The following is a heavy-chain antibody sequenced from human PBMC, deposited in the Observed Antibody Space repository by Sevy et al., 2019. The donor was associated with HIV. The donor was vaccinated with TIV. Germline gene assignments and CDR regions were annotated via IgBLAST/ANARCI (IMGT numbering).Heavy chain of an antibody. CDR1: GFTFSNAW. Sequence: GGSLRLSCTASGFTFSNAWMTWVRQAPGKGLEGVGRIESKTDGGTTDYPAPVKGRFTISRDDSKNTLYLQMNSLKTEDTAVYFCTTEYPSGPLDYWCQGTLVTVSS. CDR2: IESKTDGGTT. CDR3: TTEYPSGPLDY. V-gene: IGHV3-15*04. J-gene: IGHJ4*02.